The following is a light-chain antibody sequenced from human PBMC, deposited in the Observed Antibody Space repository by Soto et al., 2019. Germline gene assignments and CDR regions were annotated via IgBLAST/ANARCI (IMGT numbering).Light chain of an antibody. CDR1: QSVGTY. Sequence: EIVLTQSPATLSLSPGERATLSCRASQSVGTYFAWYQQKPGQAPRLLIYDSSNSATGIPARFSGSGSGTDFTLTISSLEPKAFAVYYCQQRSDWPSTFGGGTKVEIK. V-gene: IGKV3-11*01. J-gene: IGKJ4*01. CDR3: QQRSDWPST. CDR2: DSS.